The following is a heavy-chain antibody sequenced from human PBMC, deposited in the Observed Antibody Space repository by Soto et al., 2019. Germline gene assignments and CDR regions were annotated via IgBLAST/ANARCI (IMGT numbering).Heavy chain of an antibody. CDR3: ARHATVENWFDP. Sequence: SETLSLTCPVSGGSISSRRYYWGWIRQPPGKGLEWIGSIYYSGSTYYNPSLKSRVTISVDTSKNQFSLKLSSVTAADTAVYYCARHATVENWFDPWGQGTLVTVSS. V-gene: IGHV4-39*01. J-gene: IGHJ5*02. CDR2: IYYSGST. D-gene: IGHD3-3*01. CDR1: GGSISSRRYY.